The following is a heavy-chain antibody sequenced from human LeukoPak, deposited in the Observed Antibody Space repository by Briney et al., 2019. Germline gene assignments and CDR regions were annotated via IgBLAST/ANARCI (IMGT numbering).Heavy chain of an antibody. D-gene: IGHD6-13*01. CDR1: GGSISSSSYY. V-gene: IGHV4-39*07. Sequence: SETLSLTCTVSGGSISSSSYYWGWIRQPPGKGLEWIGSIYYSGSTYYNPSLKSRVTISIDTSKNQFSLKLRSVTAADTAVYYCARVYSSNWYEIDYWGQGTLVTVSS. CDR3: ARVYSSNWYEIDY. CDR2: IYYSGST. J-gene: IGHJ4*02.